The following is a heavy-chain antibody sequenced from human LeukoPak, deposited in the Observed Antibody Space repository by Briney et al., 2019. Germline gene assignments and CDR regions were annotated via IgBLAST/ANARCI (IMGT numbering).Heavy chain of an antibody. Sequence: GGSLRLSCAASGFTFDDYGMSWVRQAPGKGLEWVSGINWNGDSTGYADSVKGRFTISRDNAKNSLYLQMNSLRAEDTALYYCARGPYSGSYYRFDYWGQGTLVTVSS. D-gene: IGHD1-26*01. J-gene: IGHJ4*02. CDR2: INWNGDST. CDR3: ARGPYSGSYYRFDY. CDR1: GFTFDDYG. V-gene: IGHV3-20*04.